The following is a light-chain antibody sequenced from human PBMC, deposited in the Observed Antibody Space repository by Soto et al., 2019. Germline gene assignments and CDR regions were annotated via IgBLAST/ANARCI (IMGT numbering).Light chain of an antibody. J-gene: IGLJ2*01. Sequence: QSALIQPPSVSGSPGQSVTISCTGTSSDVGSYDYVSWYQQHPGTVPKPMIYNVNTQPSGVPDRFSGSKSGNTASMTVSGLQAEDEADYYCSSYAGSTLLFGGGTKLTVL. CDR1: SSDVGSYDY. CDR3: SSYAGSTLL. CDR2: NVN. V-gene: IGLV2-8*01.